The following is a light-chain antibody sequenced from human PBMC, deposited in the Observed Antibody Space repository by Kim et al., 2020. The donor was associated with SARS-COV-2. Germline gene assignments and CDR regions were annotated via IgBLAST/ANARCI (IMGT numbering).Light chain of an antibody. CDR2: DVS. CDR3: SSYAGSYNPHWV. Sequence: SVTIACTGTSSDVGGYNYVSGYQQHPGKAPKLVIYDVSKRPSGVPDRFSGSKSGNTASLTVSGLQAEDEADYYCSSYAGSYNPHWVFGGGTQLTVL. J-gene: IGLJ3*02. CDR1: SSDVGGYNY. V-gene: IGLV2-8*01.